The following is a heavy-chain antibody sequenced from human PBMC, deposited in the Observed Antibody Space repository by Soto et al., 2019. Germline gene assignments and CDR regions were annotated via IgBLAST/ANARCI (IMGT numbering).Heavy chain of an antibody. CDR1: GYTFSTSG. CDR2: IRPDNGNR. D-gene: IGHD1-20*01. J-gene: IGHJ1*01. CDR3: ARDTESNRYND. V-gene: IGHV1-18*01. Sequence: ASVKVSFKTSGYTFSTSGITWVRQAPGQGLEWVGWIRPDNGNRKSAQRLQGRVTLTTETSASTAYMELRSLTSDDTAMYYCARDTESNRYNDWGQGTLVTVSS.